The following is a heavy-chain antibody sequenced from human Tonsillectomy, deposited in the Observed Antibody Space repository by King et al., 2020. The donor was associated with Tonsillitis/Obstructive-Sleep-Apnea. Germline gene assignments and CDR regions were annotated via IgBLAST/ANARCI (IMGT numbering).Heavy chain of an antibody. D-gene: IGHD1-1*01. CDR3: ARESGVHFDY. CDR1: GFTFSDYY. Sequence: VQLVESGGGLVRPGGSLRLSCAASGFTFSDYYMSWIRQAPGKGLEWLSYISSSGGTIYYADSVKGRFHISRDNAKSSLSLQMNSLRAEDTAAYYCARESGVHFDYWGQGTLVTVSS. CDR2: ISSSGGTI. J-gene: IGHJ4*02. V-gene: IGHV3-11*01.